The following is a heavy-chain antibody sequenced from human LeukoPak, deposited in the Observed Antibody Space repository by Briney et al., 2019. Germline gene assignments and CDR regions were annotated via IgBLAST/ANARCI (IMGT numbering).Heavy chain of an antibody. CDR1: GGSISSGGYS. CDR3: ARARDYRAFDI. J-gene: IGHJ3*02. CDR2: IYHSGST. D-gene: IGHD4-11*01. Sequence: SETLSLTCAVSGGSISSGGYSWSWIRQPPGKGLEWIGYIYHSGSTYYNPSLKSRVTISVDRSKNQFSLKLGSVTAADTAVYYCARARDYRAFDIWGQGTMVTVSS. V-gene: IGHV4-30-2*01.